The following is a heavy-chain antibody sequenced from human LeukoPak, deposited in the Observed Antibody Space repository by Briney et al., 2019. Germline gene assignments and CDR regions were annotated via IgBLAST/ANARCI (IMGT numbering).Heavy chain of an antibody. CDR3: ARYGGSGDTRGYFGY. Sequence: SETLSLTCIVSGGFISSYYWSWIRQPAGKGLEWIGRIYNGGNTNYNPSLKSRVTMSVDTSKNQFSLKLSSVTAADTAVYYCARYGGSGDTRGYFGYWGQGTLVTVSS. CDR1: GGFISSYY. V-gene: IGHV4-4*07. J-gene: IGHJ4*02. CDR2: IYNGGNT. D-gene: IGHD2-15*01.